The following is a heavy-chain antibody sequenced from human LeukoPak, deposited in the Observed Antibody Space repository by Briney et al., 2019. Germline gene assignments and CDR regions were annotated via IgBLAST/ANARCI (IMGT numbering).Heavy chain of an antibody. V-gene: IGHV3-11*01. D-gene: IGHD6-13*01. CDR2: ISSSGTTI. J-gene: IGHJ4*02. Sequence: SGGSLRLSCAASGFTFSDYYMSWIRQAPGKGLEWVSYISSSGTTIYYADSVKGRFTISRDNAKNSLYLQMNSLRAEDTAVYYCAKSGHIAAPNYFDYWGQGTLVTVSS. CDR3: AKSGHIAAPNYFDY. CDR1: GFTFSDYY.